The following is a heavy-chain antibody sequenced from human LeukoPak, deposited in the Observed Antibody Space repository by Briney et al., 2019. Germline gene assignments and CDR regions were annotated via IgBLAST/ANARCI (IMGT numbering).Heavy chain of an antibody. CDR2: IRYDGSNT. CDR3: ARSGIVGATLIDAFDI. Sequence: GGSLRLSCAASGFTCNNYGMHWVRQAPGKGLGWLAFIRYDGSNTYYADSVKGRFTVSRDDSKNTLYLQMNSLRAEDTAVYYCARSGIVGATLIDAFDIWGQGAMVTVSS. J-gene: IGHJ3*02. D-gene: IGHD1-26*01. CDR1: GFTCNNYG. V-gene: IGHV3-30*02.